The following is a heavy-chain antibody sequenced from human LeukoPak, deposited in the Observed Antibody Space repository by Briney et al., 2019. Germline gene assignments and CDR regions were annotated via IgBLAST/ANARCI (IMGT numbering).Heavy chain of an antibody. CDR3: ARDVLAARHPAYFDY. J-gene: IGHJ4*02. Sequence: SVKVFCKASGGTFSNFGISWVRQAPGQGLEWMGGIIPMFDTINYAQKFQGRVTITTDESTSTAYMELSSLRSDDTAVYYCARDVLAARHPAYFDYWGQGTLVTVSS. CDR1: GGTFSNFG. V-gene: IGHV1-69*05. CDR2: IIPMFDTI. D-gene: IGHD6-6*01.